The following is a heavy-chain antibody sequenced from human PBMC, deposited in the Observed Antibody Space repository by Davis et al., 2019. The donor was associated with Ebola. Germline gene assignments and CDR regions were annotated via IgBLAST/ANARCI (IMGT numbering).Heavy chain of an antibody. CDR3: ARALASGSYRPRPYFDY. CDR2: INPHSGGT. V-gene: IGHV1-2*02. CDR1: GYTFTSYD. D-gene: IGHD1-26*01. J-gene: IGHJ4*02. Sequence: ASVKVSCKASGYTFTSYDINWVRQATGQGLEWMGWINPHSGGTNYAQKFQGRVTMTRDTSISTAYMELSRLRSDDTAVYYCARALASGSYRPRPYFDYWGQGTLVTVSS.